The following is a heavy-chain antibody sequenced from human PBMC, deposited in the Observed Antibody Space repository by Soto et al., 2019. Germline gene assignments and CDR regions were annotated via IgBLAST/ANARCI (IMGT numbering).Heavy chain of an antibody. D-gene: IGHD6-13*01. CDR2: IYYSGST. J-gene: IGHJ6*02. CDR1: GGSISSYY. Sequence: SETLSLTCTVSGGSISSYYWSWIRQPPGKGLEWIGYIYYSGSTNYNPSLKSRVTISVDTSKNQFSLKLSSVTAADTAVYYCERVYPSIIAAAVNFYGMDVWGQGTTVTVSS. CDR3: ERVYPSIIAAAVNFYGMDV. V-gene: IGHV4-59*01.